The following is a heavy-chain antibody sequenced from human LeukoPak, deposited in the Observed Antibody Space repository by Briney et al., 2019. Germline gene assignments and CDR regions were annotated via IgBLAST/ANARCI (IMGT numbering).Heavy chain of an antibody. Sequence: PGGSLRLSCAGSGFTFSSYSMNWVRQAPGKGLEWVSSISSSSSYIYYADSVKGRFTISRDNAKNSLYLQMNSLRAEDTAVYYCARDYCGGDCYSRRNWFDPWGQGTLVTVSS. CDR1: GFTFSSYS. CDR2: ISSSSSYI. CDR3: ARDYCGGDCYSRRNWFDP. D-gene: IGHD2-21*01. V-gene: IGHV3-21*01. J-gene: IGHJ5*02.